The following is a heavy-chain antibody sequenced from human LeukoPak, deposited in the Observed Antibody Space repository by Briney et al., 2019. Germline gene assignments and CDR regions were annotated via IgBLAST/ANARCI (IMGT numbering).Heavy chain of an antibody. V-gene: IGHV1-18*04. J-gene: IGHJ5*02. CDR2: LNANNGNT. CDR1: GYTFSRYG. CDR3: ARKGDDIVATIWRGNWFDP. Sequence: ASVKVSCKASGYTFSRYGITWVRQAPGQGLEWMGWLNANNGNTNYAQKLQGRVTMTTDTSTSTAYMELRSLRSDDTAVYYCARKGDDIVATIWRGNWFDPWGQGTLVTVSS. D-gene: IGHD5-12*01.